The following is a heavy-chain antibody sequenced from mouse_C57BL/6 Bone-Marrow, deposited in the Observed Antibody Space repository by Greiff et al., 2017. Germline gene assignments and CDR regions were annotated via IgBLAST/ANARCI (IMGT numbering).Heavy chain of an antibody. Sequence: EVKLVESGGGLVKPGGSLKLSCAASGFTFSSYAMSWVRQTPEKRLEWVATISDGGSYTYYPDNVKGRFTISRDNAKNNLYLQMSHLKSEDTAMYYCARDYGYDERDWGQGTSVTVSS. CDR3: ARDYGYDERD. D-gene: IGHD2-2*01. CDR1: GFTFSSYA. CDR2: ISDGGSYT. J-gene: IGHJ4*01. V-gene: IGHV5-4*01.